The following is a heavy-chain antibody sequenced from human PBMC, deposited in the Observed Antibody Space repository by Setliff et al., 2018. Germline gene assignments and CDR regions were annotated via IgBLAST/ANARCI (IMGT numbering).Heavy chain of an antibody. CDR1: GYSFTLYA. D-gene: IGHD5-18*01. CDR3: AREFPQVDTAMDKGDDAFDI. J-gene: IGHJ3*02. CDR2: MNIDNGKT. V-gene: IGHV1-3*03. Sequence: ASVKVSCKASGYSFTLYAMHWMRQAPGQRLEWMGWMNIDNGKTEYSQEFQDRVTFTRDTFAETAYMELSSLRSEDTAVYYCAREFPQVDTAMDKGDDAFDIWGQGTMVTVSS.